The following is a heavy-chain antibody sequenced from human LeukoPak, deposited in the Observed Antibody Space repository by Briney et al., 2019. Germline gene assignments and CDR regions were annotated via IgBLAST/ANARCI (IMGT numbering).Heavy chain of an antibody. V-gene: IGHV3-23*01. D-gene: IGHD3-22*01. CDR3: AMIVVVITTYYFDY. CDR1: GFTFSSYA. J-gene: IGHJ4*02. Sequence: GGSLRLSCAASGFTFSSYAMSWVRQAPGKGLEWVSAISGSGGSTYYADSVKGRFTISRDNSKNTLYLQMNSLRAEDTAVYYCAMIVVVITTYYFDYWGQGTLVTVSS. CDR2: ISGSGGST.